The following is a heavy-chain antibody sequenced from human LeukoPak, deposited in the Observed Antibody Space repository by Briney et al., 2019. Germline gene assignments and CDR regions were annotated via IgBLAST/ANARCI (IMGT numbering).Heavy chain of an antibody. CDR2: IYYSGST. CDR1: GDSISSSTYY. Sequence: SSETLSLTCTVSGDSISSSTYYWGWIRQPPGKGLEWIGSIYYSGSTYYNPSLKSRVTISVDTSKNQFSLKLSSVTAADTAVYYCARHYHQLFLYWYFDLWGRGTLVTVSS. V-gene: IGHV4-39*01. CDR3: ARHYHQLFLYWYFDL. J-gene: IGHJ2*01. D-gene: IGHD2-2*01.